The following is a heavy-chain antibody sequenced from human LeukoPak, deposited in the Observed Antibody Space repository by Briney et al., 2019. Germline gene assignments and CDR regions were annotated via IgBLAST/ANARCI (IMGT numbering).Heavy chain of an antibody. CDR1: GGSISSGSYY. D-gene: IGHD3-3*01. J-gene: IGHJ5*02. V-gene: IGHV4-61*02. CDR3: ARAPPGARRYDFWSGYAGPVELSWFNP. Sequence: SETLSLTCTVSGGSISSGSYYWSWIRQPAGKGLEWIGRIYTSGSTNYNPSLKSRVTISVDTSKNQFSLKLSSVTAADTAVYYCARAPPGARRYDFWSGYAGPVELSWFNPCGQGTLVTVSS. CDR2: IYTSGST.